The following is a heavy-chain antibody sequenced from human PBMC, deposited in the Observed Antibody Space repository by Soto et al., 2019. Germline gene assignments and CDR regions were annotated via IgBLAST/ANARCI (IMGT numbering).Heavy chain of an antibody. CDR2: IYYSGIT. V-gene: IGHV4-31*03. J-gene: IGHJ4*02. Sequence: SETLSLTCTVSGASISIGGYFWTWIRQRPGKGLEWIGNIYYSGITYYNPSLRSRVSISLDPSESQFSLKVNSVTAADTAVYYCARDSSGPGYSYGKFDYWGQGALVTVSS. CDR3: ARDSSGPGYSYGKFDY. D-gene: IGHD5-18*01. CDR1: GASISIGGYF.